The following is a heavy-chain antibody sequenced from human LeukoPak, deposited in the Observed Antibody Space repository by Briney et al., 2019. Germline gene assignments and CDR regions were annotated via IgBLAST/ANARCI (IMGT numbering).Heavy chain of an antibody. CDR2: INPSGGST. CDR3: AREFSSSWYDY. J-gene: IGHJ4*02. V-gene: IGHV1-46*01. Sequence: ASVKVSCKASGYTFTNYYMNWVRQTPGQGLEWMGIINPSGGSTSYAQKFQGRVTMTRDMSTSTVYMELSSLRSEDTAVYYCAREFSSSWYDYWGQGTLVTVSS. D-gene: IGHD6-13*01. CDR1: GYTFTNYY.